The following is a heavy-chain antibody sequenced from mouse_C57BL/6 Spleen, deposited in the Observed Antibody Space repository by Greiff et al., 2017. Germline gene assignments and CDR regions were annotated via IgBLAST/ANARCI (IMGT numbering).Heavy chain of an antibody. CDR1: GYTFTSYW. Sequence: VQLQQPGAELVKPGASVKLSCKASGYTFTSYWMQWVKQRPGQGLEWIGEIDPSDSYTNYNQKFKGKATLPVDTSSSPAYMQLSSLTSEDSAVYYCARKDGNDVDWFAYWGQGTLLTVSA. CDR2: IDPSDSYT. D-gene: IGHD2-2*01. J-gene: IGHJ3*01. CDR3: ARKDGNDVDWFAY. V-gene: IGHV1-50*01.